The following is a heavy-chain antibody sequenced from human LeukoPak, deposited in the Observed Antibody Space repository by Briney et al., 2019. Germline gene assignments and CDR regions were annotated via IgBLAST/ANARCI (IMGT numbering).Heavy chain of an antibody. J-gene: IGHJ5*02. CDR2: ISPDGSDK. Sequence: QPGGSLRLSCAASGFTFSSYAMSWVRQAPGKGLEWVANISPDGSDKYYVDSVRGRFTISRDNAQNSVNLQMNSLRAEDSAVYYCGRWGVNAGLDRWGQGTLVSVAS. D-gene: IGHD3-10*01. CDR1: GFTFSSYA. CDR3: GRWGVNAGLDR. V-gene: IGHV3-7*01.